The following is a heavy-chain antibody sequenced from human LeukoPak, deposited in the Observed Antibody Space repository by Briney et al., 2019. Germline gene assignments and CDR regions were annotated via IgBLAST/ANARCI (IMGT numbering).Heavy chain of an antibody. Sequence: GGSLRLSCAASGFTFSSYAMSWVRQAPGKGLEWVSAISGSGSSRYYADSVKGRFTISRDNSKNTLYLQMSSLRAEDTAVYHCTVAAADAFDIWGQGTMVTVSS. CDR2: ISGSGSSR. J-gene: IGHJ3*02. V-gene: IGHV3-23*01. CDR3: TVAAADAFDI. CDR1: GFTFSSYA. D-gene: IGHD6-19*01.